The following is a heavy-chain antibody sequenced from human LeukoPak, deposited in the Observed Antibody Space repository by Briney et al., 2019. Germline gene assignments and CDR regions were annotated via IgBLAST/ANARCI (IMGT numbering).Heavy chain of an antibody. CDR3: ARGPGSGSSESFDY. D-gene: IGHD3-10*01. CDR1: GGSISSSNW. J-gene: IGHJ4*02. Sequence: SGTLSLTCAVSGGSISSSNWWSWVRQPPGKGLEWIGEIYHSGSTNYNPSLKSRVTISVDTSKNQFSLKVSSATAADTAVYYCARGPGSGSSESFDYWGQGTLVTVSS. V-gene: IGHV4-4*02. CDR2: IYHSGST.